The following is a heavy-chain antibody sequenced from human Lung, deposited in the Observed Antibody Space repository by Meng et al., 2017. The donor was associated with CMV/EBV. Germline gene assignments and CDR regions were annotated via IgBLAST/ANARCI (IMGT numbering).Heavy chain of an antibody. D-gene: IGHD6-19*01. CDR3: ARGPSYSSGCPDG. Sequence: ASXXVSXKASGYTFTSFDINWVRQATGQGPEWMGWMNPNSGNTGYAQKFQGRVTLTRDTSISTAYMELSSLRSEDTAVYYCARGPSYSSGCPDGWGQGTLVTVSS. J-gene: IGHJ4*02. V-gene: IGHV1-8*02. CDR1: GYTFTSFD. CDR2: MNPNSGNT.